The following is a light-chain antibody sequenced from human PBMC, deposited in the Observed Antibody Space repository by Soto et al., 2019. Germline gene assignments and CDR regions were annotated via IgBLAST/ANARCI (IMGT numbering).Light chain of an antibody. CDR1: SSDIGGYDY. J-gene: IGLJ2*01. Sequence: QSVLTQSASVSGSPGQSITIPCTGTSSDIGGYDYVSWYQQHPGKVPKLIIYEVIKRPSGVSHRFSVSTSGTTASLTISGLQTEGAADYEWSSETTSSALCVGGGT. CDR3: SSETTSSALC. V-gene: IGLV2-14*01. CDR2: EVI.